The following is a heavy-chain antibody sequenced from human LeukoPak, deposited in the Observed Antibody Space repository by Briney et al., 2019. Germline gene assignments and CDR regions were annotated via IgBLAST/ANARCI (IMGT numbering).Heavy chain of an antibody. D-gene: IGHD2-2*01. CDR2: IYASGST. CDR1: GGSISSGRYY. V-gene: IGHV4-61*02. CDR3: ARATIRYCSSTSCYEDY. J-gene: IGHJ4*02. Sequence: SETLSLTCTVSGGSISSGRYYWSWIRQPAGKGLEWIGRIYASGSTNYNPSLKSRVTISVDTSKNQFSLKLSSVTAADTAVYFCARATIRYCSSTSCYEDYWGQGTLVTVSS.